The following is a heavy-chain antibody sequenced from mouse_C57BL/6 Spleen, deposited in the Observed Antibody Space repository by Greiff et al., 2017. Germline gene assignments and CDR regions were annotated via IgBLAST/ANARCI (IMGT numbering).Heavy chain of an antibody. Sequence: QVQLQQPGTEPVKPGASVKLSCKASGYTFTSYWMHWVKQRPGQGLEWIGNINPSNGGTNYNEKFKSKATLTVDKSSSTAYMQLSSLTSEDSAVYYCARFGSSYGDYYAMDYWGQGTSVTVSS. V-gene: IGHV1-53*01. D-gene: IGHD1-1*01. CDR1: GYTFTSYW. CDR3: ARFGSSYGDYYAMDY. CDR2: INPSNGGT. J-gene: IGHJ4*01.